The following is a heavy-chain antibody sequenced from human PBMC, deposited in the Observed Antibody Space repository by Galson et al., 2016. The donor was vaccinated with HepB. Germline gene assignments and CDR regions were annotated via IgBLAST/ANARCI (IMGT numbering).Heavy chain of an antibody. D-gene: IGHD2-15*01. CDR2: ISNAGTNK. Sequence: SLRLSCAASGFTFSSYGMHWVRQAPGKGLEWVAAISNAGTNKHYADSVKGRFAISRDNSKNTLDLQMNSLRPEDTAVYYCAKQTAYCSGGSCYPYYFDYWGQGTLVTVSS. CDR1: GFTFSSYG. CDR3: AKQTAYCSGGSCYPYYFDY. J-gene: IGHJ4*02. V-gene: IGHV3-30*18.